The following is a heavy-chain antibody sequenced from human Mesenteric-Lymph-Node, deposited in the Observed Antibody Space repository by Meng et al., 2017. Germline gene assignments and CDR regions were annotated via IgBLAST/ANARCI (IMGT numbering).Heavy chain of an antibody. V-gene: IGHV3-66*02. J-gene: IGHJ4*02. Sequence: GESLKISCAASGFTVSSTFMSWVRQAPGKGLEWVSKMNSDGNMNYGDSVKGRFTISRDNFKNTMYLQMSSLRAEDTAVYYCAGGRFDYWGQGTLVTVSS. CDR3: AGGRFDY. CDR2: MNSDGNM. CDR1: GFTVSSTF.